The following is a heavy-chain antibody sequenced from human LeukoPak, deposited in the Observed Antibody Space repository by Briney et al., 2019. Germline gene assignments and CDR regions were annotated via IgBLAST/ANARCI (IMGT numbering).Heavy chain of an antibody. CDR1: GFTFNSYS. Sequence: GGSLRLSCAASGFTFNSYSMNWVRQAPGKGLEWVSYISSNTYNIYYADSVKGRFTISRDNAKNSLYLQMNSLRDEDTAVYYCARDLNWAFDYWGQGTLLTVSS. CDR3: ARDLNWAFDY. D-gene: IGHD7-27*01. V-gene: IGHV3-48*02. J-gene: IGHJ4*02. CDR2: ISSNTYNI.